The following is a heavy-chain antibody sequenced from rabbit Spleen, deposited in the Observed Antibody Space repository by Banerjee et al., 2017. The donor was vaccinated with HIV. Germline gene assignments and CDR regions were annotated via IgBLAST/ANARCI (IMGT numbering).Heavy chain of an antibody. CDR1: GFSCYYKCV. J-gene: IGHJ6*01. CDR3: ARDTGSSFSSYGMDL. Sequence: QEQLVESGGGLVQPEGSLTLTCTASGFSCYYKCVMCWVRQAPGKGLEWIACINAVTGKAVYASWAKGRFTFSKTSSTTVTLQMTSLTAADTATYFCARDTGSSFSSYGMDLWGPGTLVTVS. V-gene: IGHV1S45*01. CDR2: INAVTGKA. D-gene: IGHD8-1*01.